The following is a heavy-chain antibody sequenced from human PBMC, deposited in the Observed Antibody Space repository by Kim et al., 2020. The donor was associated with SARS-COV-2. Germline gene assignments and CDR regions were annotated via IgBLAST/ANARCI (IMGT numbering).Heavy chain of an antibody. V-gene: IGHV4-34*01. J-gene: IGHJ6*02. CDR3: AGGRAGVVPAPVLGLGPYYDHYGMDV. CDR1: FGSFSGYH. D-gene: IGHD2-8*02. CDR2: INHSGST. Sequence: SETLSLTCAVYFGSFSGYHWSWIRQPPGKGLEWIGEINHSGSTNVSPSVKSRITISGDTSKSQFFLRLKSMTATDTAVYYCAGGRAGVVPAPVLGLGPYYDHYGMDVWGRGTPVAVSS.